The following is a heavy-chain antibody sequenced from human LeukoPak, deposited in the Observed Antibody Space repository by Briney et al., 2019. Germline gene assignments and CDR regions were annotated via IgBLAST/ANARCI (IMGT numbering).Heavy chain of an antibody. V-gene: IGHV3-48*02. CDR1: GFTFNYHS. CDR3: ASLLKYYYDRSGYGDDRYFDL. CDR2: ISRSGDTL. Sequence: GWSLRLSCAAYGFTFNYHSMNWVRQAPGKVLESISYISRSGDTLYYSDSVKGRFTISKDNANDSLYRKRNNRKDEDKADCVGASLLKYYYDRSGYGDDRYFDLWGRGTLVTVSS. D-gene: IGHD3-22*01. J-gene: IGHJ2*01.